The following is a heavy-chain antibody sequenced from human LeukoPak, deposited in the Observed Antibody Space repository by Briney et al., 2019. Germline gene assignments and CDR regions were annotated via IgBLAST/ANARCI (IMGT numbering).Heavy chain of an antibody. CDR2: INSDGSST. CDR1: GFTFSSYW. CDR3: ARGYCSSPNCYPRLGVFDI. D-gene: IGHD2-2*01. J-gene: IGHJ3*02. Sequence: PGGSLRLSCAASGFTFSSYWMHWVRQAPGQGLVWVSRINSDGSSTSYADSVKGRFTISRDNAKNTLYLQMNSLRAEDTAVYYCARGYCSSPNCYPRLGVFDIWGQGTMVTVSS. V-gene: IGHV3-74*01.